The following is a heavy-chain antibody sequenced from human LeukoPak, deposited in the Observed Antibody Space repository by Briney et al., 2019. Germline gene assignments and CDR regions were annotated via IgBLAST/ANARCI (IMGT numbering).Heavy chain of an antibody. CDR2: FDPEDGET. D-gene: IGHD4-17*01. J-gene: IGHJ4*02. Sequence: ASVKVSCKVSGYTLTELSMQWVRQAPGKGLEWMGGFDPEDGETIYAQKFQGRVTMTEDTSTDTAYMELSSLRSEDTAVYYCAIRTHYGDYGFLGNWGQGTLVTVSS. CDR3: AIRTHYGDYGFLGN. CDR1: GYTLTELS. V-gene: IGHV1-24*01.